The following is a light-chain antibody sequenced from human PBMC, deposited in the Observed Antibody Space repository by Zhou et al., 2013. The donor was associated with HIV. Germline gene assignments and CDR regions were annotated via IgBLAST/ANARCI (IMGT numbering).Light chain of an antibody. Sequence: DIQMTQSPSSLSASVGDRVTITCRSSQDIGNFLAWYQQKPGEVPNLLIHSASTLHFGVPSRFSGSGSGTQFTLTISSLQPDDVATYYCQQLNSYLLTFGGGTKVEIK. CDR1: QDIGNF. CDR2: SAS. J-gene: IGKJ4*01. V-gene: IGKV1-27*01. CDR3: QQLNSYLLT.